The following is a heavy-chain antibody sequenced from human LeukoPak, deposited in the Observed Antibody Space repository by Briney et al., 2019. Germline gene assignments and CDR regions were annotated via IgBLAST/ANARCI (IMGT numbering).Heavy chain of an antibody. D-gene: IGHD2-21*01. V-gene: IGHV3-23*01. J-gene: IGHJ4*02. Sequence: GGSLRLSCAASGYTFNNYGMGWVRQTPGKGLEWVATIGTSGANTYHADSVKGRFTISRDNSKSTLYLQISSLRAEDTAVYHCAKKSGDHFHFDFWGQGTLVTVSS. CDR3: AKKSGDHFHFDF. CDR1: GYTFNNYG. CDR2: IGTSGANT.